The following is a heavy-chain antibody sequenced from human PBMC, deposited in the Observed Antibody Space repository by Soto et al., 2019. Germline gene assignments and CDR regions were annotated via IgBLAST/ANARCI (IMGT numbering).Heavy chain of an antibody. Sequence: ASVKVSCKASGGTFSSYAISWVRQAPGQGLEWMGGIIPIFGTANYAQKFQGRVTITADESTSTAYMELSSLRSEDTAVYYCARYCSGGSCRTPKDYYHYGMDVWGQGTTVTVSS. CDR2: IIPIFGTA. CDR3: ARYCSGGSCRTPKDYYHYGMDV. J-gene: IGHJ6*02. D-gene: IGHD2-15*01. V-gene: IGHV1-69*13. CDR1: GGTFSSYA.